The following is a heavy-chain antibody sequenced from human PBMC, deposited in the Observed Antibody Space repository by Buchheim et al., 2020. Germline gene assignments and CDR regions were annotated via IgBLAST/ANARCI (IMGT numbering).Heavy chain of an antibody. CDR1: GFTFSSYW. D-gene: IGHD3-16*02. V-gene: IGHV3-7*01. CDR3: ARALHLGELSLFYYYYYGMDV. Sequence: EVQLVESGGGLVQPGGSLRLSCAAFGFTFSSYWMSWVRQAPGKGLEWVANIKQDGSEKYYVDSVKGRFTISRDNAKNSLYLQMNSLRAEDTAVYYCARALHLGELSLFYYYYYGMDVWGQGTT. CDR2: IKQDGSEK. J-gene: IGHJ6*02.